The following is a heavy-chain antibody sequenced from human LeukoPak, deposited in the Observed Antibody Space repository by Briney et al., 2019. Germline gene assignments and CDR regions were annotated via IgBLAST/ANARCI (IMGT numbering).Heavy chain of an antibody. CDR2: IIPIFGTA. D-gene: IGHD2-2*02. CDR3: ARDGCSSTSCYNAFDI. CDR1: GGTFSSYA. Sequence: ASVKVSCKASGGTFSSYAISWVRQAPGQGLEWMGGIIPIFGTANYAQKFQGRVTITADESTSTAYMELSSLRSEDTAVYYCARDGCSSTSCYNAFDIWGQGTMVTVSS. J-gene: IGHJ3*02. V-gene: IGHV1-69*13.